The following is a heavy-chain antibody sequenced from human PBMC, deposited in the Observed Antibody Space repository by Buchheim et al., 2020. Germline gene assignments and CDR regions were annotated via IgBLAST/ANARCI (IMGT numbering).Heavy chain of an antibody. CDR1: GFTFKTYA. D-gene: IGHD3-22*01. CDR3: ANAMIDRRLTRAPGAEYFQH. V-gene: IGHV3-23*01. Sequence: EVQLLESGGGFVQPGGSLRLSCAASGFTFKTYAMSWVRQAPGKGLEWVSGFSGSGGSKYYADSVKGRFTISRDNSKNTLYLQMNSLRAEDTAVYYCANAMIDRRLTRAPGAEYFQHWGQGTL. J-gene: IGHJ1*01. CDR2: FSGSGGSK.